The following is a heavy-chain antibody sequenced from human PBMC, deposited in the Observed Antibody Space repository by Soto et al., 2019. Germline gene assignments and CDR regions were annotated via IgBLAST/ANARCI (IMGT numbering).Heavy chain of an antibody. Sequence: SGGSLRLSCAASGFTFSSYGMHWVRQAPGKGLEWVAIIWYDASNKYYADSVKGRFTISRDNSNNTLYLQMNSLRAEDTAVYYCARDRRAVAGIYYWGQGTLVTVSS. D-gene: IGHD6-19*01. V-gene: IGHV3-33*01. CDR3: ARDRRAVAGIYY. CDR1: GFTFSSYG. CDR2: IWYDASNK. J-gene: IGHJ4*02.